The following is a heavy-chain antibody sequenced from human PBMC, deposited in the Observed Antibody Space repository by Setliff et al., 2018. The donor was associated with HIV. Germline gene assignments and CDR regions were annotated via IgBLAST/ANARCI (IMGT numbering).Heavy chain of an antibody. CDR1: GGSIENLY. CDR3: ASTSMGMTRKPIWYYHMDV. V-gene: IGHV4-59*11. Sequence: SETLSFTCTVSGGSIENLYWTWIRQPSGRGLEWIGYVYSTGSTKYNPSLKSRATMSDDTSKNQISLTLTSVSAADTAVYYCASTSMGMTRKPIWYYHMDVWGHGITVTVSS. CDR2: VYSTGST. D-gene: IGHD7-27*01. J-gene: IGHJ6*03.